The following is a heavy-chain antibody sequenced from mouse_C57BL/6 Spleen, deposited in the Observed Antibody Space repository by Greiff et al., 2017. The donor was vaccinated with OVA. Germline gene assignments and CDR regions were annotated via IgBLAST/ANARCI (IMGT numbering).Heavy chain of an antibody. CDR2: IDPSDSYT. J-gene: IGHJ2*01. CDR1: GYTFTSYW. D-gene: IGHD1-1*01. V-gene: IGHV1-50*01. Sequence: VQLQQSGAELVKPGASVKLSCKASGYTFTSYWMQWVKQRPGQGLEWIGEIDPSDSYTNYNQKFKGKATLTVDTSSSTAYMQLSSLTSEDSAVYYCARRDYYGSFDYWGQGTTLTVSS. CDR3: ARRDYYGSFDY.